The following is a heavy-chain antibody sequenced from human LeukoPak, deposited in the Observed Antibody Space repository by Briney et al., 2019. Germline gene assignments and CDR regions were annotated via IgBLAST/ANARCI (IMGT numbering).Heavy chain of an antibody. CDR2: INSDGSST. Sequence: GGSLRLSCAASGFTFSSYWMHWVRQAPGKGLVWVSRINSDGSSTSYADPVKGRFTISSDNAKNTLHLQMNSLRAEDTAVYYCARYAFGGYYYYMDVWGKGTTVTVSS. V-gene: IGHV3-74*01. J-gene: IGHJ6*03. D-gene: IGHD3-3*01. CDR1: GFTFSSYW. CDR3: ARYAFGGYYYYMDV.